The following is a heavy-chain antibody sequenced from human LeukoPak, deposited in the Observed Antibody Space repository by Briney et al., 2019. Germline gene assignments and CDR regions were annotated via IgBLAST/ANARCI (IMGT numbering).Heavy chain of an antibody. CDR3: ARGDKQLVFNRNKGGFDP. Sequence: PGGSLRLSCAASGFTFRNYWMSWVRQAPGKGLEWVANIKQDGSEKYYVDSVKGRLTISRDTAKNSLYLQMNSLRAEDTALYYCARGDKQLVFNRNKGGFDPWGQGTLVTVSS. CDR1: GFTFRNYW. J-gene: IGHJ5*02. CDR2: IKQDGSEK. V-gene: IGHV3-7*01. D-gene: IGHD6-13*01.